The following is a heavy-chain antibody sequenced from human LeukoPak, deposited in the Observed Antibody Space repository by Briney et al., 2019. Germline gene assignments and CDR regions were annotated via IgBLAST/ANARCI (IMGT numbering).Heavy chain of an antibody. Sequence: SETLSLTCAVYGGSFSGCYWSWIRQPPGKGLEWIGEINHSGSTNYNPSLKSRVTISVDTSKNQFSLKLSSVTAADTAVYYCARGSDSGQGYYFDYWGQGTLVTVSS. CDR3: ARGSDSGQGYYFDY. V-gene: IGHV4-34*01. CDR1: GGSFSGCY. CDR2: INHSGST. D-gene: IGHD1-26*01. J-gene: IGHJ4*02.